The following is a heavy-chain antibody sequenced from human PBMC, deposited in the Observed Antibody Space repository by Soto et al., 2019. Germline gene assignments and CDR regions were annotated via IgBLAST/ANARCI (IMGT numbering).Heavy chain of an antibody. CDR3: ARHSWGAAGWFDP. CDR2: IYYSGST. CDR1: GGSIRSSSYY. Sequence: QLQLQESGPGLAKPSETLSLTCTVSGGSIRSSSYYWGWIRQPPGKGLEWIGSIYYSGSTYYNPSLKSRVTISVDTSKTQFSLKLSSGTAADTAVYDCARHSWGAAGWFDPCGQGTLVTVAS. V-gene: IGHV4-39*01. D-gene: IGHD3-16*01. J-gene: IGHJ5*02.